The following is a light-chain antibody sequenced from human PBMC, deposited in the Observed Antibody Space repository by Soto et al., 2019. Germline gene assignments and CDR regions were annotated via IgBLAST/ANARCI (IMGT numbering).Light chain of an antibody. CDR1: QSVSSD. Sequence: VMTQSPATLSVSPGERATLSCRASQSVSSDLAWYQQKPGQAPRLLIYGASTRATGIPARFSGSGSGTEFTLTISSLQSEDFAVYYCQKYNNWPLTFGQGTRLEIK. CDR3: QKYNNWPLT. CDR2: GAS. J-gene: IGKJ5*01. V-gene: IGKV3-15*01.